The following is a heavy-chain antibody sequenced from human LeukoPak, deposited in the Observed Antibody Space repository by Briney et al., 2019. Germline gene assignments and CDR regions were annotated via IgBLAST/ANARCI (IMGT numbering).Heavy chain of an antibody. CDR3: AHRHRGVASDI. CDR2: IYENDEK. V-gene: IGHV2-5*01. D-gene: IGHD2-15*01. J-gene: IGHJ3*02. CDR1: GFSFSTGGVG. Sequence: SGPTLVNPTQTLTLTCTFSGFSFSTGGVGVGWIRQPPGEALEWLGVIYENDEKLYSSSLQNRLSITKNTSKNQVVLTMANMDPVDTATYYCAHRHRGVASDIWGQGTMVTVSS.